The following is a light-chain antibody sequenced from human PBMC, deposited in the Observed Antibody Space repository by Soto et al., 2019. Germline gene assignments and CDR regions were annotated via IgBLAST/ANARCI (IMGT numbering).Light chain of an antibody. CDR1: QRISSN. Sequence: EIVMTQSPATLSVSPRERATLSCRASQRISSNLAWYQQKPGQAPRLLIYGASTRATGIPARFSGSGSGTDFTLTISRLEPEDFAVYYCQQYGSSPPITFGQGTRLEIK. V-gene: IGKV3-15*01. CDR3: QQYGSSPPIT. CDR2: GAS. J-gene: IGKJ5*01.